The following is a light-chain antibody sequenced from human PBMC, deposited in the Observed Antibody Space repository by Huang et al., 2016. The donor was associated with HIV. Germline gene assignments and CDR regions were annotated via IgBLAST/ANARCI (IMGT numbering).Light chain of an antibody. V-gene: IGKV1-39*01. CDR3: QQSYNTPLT. Sequence: DIQMTQSPSSLSASVGDRVTITCRASQSINSYLNWYQQKPGKAPKVLIYAASSLQSGVPSRFSGSGSGTVFTLTINSLQPEDFAIYYCQQSYNTPLTFGGGTRLEIK. CDR2: AAS. J-gene: IGKJ4*01. CDR1: QSINSY.